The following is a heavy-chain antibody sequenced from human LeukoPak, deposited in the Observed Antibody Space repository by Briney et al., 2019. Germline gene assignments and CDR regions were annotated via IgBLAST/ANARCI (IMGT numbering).Heavy chain of an antibody. CDR1: SGSTSSYY. CDR3: ARGIIVGATWGENYNCFDP. J-gene: IGHJ5*02. D-gene: IGHD1-26*01. V-gene: IGHV4-59*01. CDR2: IYYSGST. Sequence: SETLSLTCSVSSGSTSSYYWSWIRQPPGKGLEWIGYIYYSGSTNYNSSLKSRVTISVDTSKNQFSLKLSSVTAADTAVYYCARGIIVGATWGENYNCFDPWGQGTLVTVSS.